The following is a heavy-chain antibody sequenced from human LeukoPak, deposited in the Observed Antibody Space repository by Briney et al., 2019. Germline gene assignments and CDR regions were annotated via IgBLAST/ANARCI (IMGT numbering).Heavy chain of an antibody. CDR3: ARYASSTSFSPFDY. D-gene: IGHD3-16*01. CDR1: GGSFTAYY. CDR2: INHTGNP. Sequence: SETLSLTCAVYGGSFTAYYWSWIRQPPGKGLEWVGEINHTGNPNYSPSLKSRVTISVDTSKNQFSLKLSSVTVADTAVYFCARYASSTSFSPFDYWSQGTLVTVSS. V-gene: IGHV4-34*01. J-gene: IGHJ4*02.